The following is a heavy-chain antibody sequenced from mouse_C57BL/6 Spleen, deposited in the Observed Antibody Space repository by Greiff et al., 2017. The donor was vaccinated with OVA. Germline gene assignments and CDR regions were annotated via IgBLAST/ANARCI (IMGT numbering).Heavy chain of an antibody. CDR2: IYPGDGDT. J-gene: IGHJ3*01. D-gene: IGHD1-1*01. V-gene: IGHV1-82*01. CDR3: ARRGYYEGFAY. Sequence: VQRVESGPELVKPGASVKISCKASGYAFSSSWMNWVKQRPGKGLEWIGRIYPGDGDTNYTGKFKGKATLTADNSYSTPYMQLSSLTSEDSAVYFGARRGYYEGFAYWGQGTLVTVSA. CDR1: GYAFSSSW.